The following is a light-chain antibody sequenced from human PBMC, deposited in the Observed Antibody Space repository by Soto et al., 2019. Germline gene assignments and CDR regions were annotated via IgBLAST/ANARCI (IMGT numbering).Light chain of an antibody. CDR3: QRYHSYPIP. CDR2: QAS. CDR1: QSISVW. J-gene: IGKJ4*01. Sequence: DIQMTQSPSTLSASVGDRVTITCRASQSISVWLAWYQQKPGKAPKLLVYQASNLQSGVPSRFIGSGSGTEFTLTISTLQPGDSAIYLCQRYHSYPIPFGGGTKVQI. V-gene: IGKV1-5*03.